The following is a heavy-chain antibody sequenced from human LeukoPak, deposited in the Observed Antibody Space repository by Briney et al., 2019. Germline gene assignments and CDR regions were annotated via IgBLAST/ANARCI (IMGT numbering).Heavy chain of an antibody. CDR1: GDNLASYW. D-gene: IGHD4-11*01. CDR3: VRRVGNSKYDY. J-gene: IGHJ4*02. Sequence: GESLKISCRVFGDNLASYWIGWVRQVPGKGLEWMGIIYPGDSDTRYSPSFQGQVTISADKSISTAYLQWSSLKASDTAMYYCVRRVGNSKYDYWGQGTLVTVSS. V-gene: IGHV5-51*01. CDR2: IYPGDSDT.